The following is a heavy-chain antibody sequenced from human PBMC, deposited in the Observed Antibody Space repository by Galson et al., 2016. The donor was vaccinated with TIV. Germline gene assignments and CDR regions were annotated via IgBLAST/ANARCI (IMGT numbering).Heavy chain of an antibody. CDR2: IKHNGYEK. CDR3: ARGNDPGATYSLDY. D-gene: IGHD1-1*01. V-gene: IGHV3-7*01. Sequence: SLRLSCAASGFTFSSYWISWVRQAPGKGLEWVANIKHNGYEKYYVDSVKGRFTISRDNAKNSLYLQMNSLRAEDTAVYYCARGNDPGATYSLDYWGQGTLVTVSS. J-gene: IGHJ4*02. CDR1: GFTFSSYW.